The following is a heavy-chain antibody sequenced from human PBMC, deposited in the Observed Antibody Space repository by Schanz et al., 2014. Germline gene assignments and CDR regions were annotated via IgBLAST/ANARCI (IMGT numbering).Heavy chain of an antibody. CDR3: AKARRKSNCSGGRCFHYSYYGMDV. J-gene: IGHJ6*02. CDR1: GFTFSSYA. Sequence: AQLMESGGGLVQPGGSLRLSCAASGFTFSSYAMSWVRQAPGKGLEWVSGISGSGGSTYYADSVKGRFTISRDNSKNTLYLQMNSLRAEDTAVYYCAKARRKSNCSGGRCFHYSYYGMDVWGQGTTVTVSS. D-gene: IGHD2-15*01. CDR2: ISGSGGST. V-gene: IGHV3-23*01.